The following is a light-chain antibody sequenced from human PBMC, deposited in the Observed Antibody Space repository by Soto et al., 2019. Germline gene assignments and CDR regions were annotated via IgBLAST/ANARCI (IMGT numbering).Light chain of an antibody. CDR1: QSVGTK. V-gene: IGKV3-15*01. CDR2: GAS. Sequence: IVMTQSPATLSVSPGERANLSCRASQSVGTKLAWYQQTPGQAPRLLIYGASTRATGVPARISGSVSGTEFTLTIASLQSEDFAVYYCQQYSSWLWTFGQGTKVDIK. J-gene: IGKJ1*01. CDR3: QQYSSWLWT.